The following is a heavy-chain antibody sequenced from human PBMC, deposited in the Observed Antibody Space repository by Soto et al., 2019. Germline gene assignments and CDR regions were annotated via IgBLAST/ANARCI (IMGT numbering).Heavy chain of an antibody. D-gene: IGHD2-2*02. CDR1: GYTFTSYA. CDR2: INAGNGNT. Sequence: ASVKVSCKASGYTFTSYAMHWVRQAPGQRLEWMGWINAGNGNTKYSQKFQGRVTVTRDTSASTAYMELSSLSSEDTAVYYCAGGGDDCYTHTCYMIAYWGQGTLVTVSS. J-gene: IGHJ4*02. CDR3: AGGGDDCYTHTCYMIAY. V-gene: IGHV1-3*01.